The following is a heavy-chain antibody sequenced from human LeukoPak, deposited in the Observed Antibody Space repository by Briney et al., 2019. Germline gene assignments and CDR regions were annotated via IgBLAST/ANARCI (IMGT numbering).Heavy chain of an antibody. CDR1: GGSLSGYY. D-gene: IGHD4-17*01. CDR2: INHSGST. V-gene: IGHV4-34*01. Sequence: SETLSLTCVVYGGSLSGYYWSWIRQSPGKGLEWIGEINHSGSTTYNPSLKSRVTISVDTSKNQLSLKLSSVTAADTAVYYCARDISAVTTGDYWGQGTLVTVSS. CDR3: ARDISAVTTGDY. J-gene: IGHJ4*02.